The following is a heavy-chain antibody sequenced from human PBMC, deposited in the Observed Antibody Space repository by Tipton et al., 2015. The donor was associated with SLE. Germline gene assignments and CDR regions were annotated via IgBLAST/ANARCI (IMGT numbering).Heavy chain of an antibody. V-gene: IGHV4-39*07. CDR3: ARAGSSDSSSWYVGYYYYYMDV. CDR1: GGSISSSSYY. CDR2: IYYSGST. J-gene: IGHJ6*03. Sequence: TLSLTCTVSGGSISSSSYYWGWIRQPPGKGLEWIGSIYYSGSTNYNPSLKSRVTISVDTSKNQFSLKLSSVTAADTAVYYCARAGSSDSSSWYVGYYYYYMDVWGKGTTVTVSS. D-gene: IGHD6-13*01.